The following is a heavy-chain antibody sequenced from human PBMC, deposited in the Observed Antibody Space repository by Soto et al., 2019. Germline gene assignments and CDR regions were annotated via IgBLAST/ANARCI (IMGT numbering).Heavy chain of an antibody. CDR2: IYYSGST. V-gene: IGHV4-59*01. CDR3: ARNGIAARGGMDV. J-gene: IGHJ6*02. Sequence: SETLSLTCTVSGGSISSYYWSWIRQPPGKGLEWIGYIYYSGSTNYNPSLKSRATISVDTSKNQFSLKLSSVTAADTAVYYCARNGIAARGGMDVWGQGTTVTVSS. CDR1: GGSISSYY. D-gene: IGHD6-6*01.